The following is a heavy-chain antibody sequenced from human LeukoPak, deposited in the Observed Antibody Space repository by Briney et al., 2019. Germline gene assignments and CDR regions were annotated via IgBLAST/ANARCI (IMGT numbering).Heavy chain of an antibody. CDR3: ARGANRLDS. CDR2: IYYTGST. Sequence: SETLSLTCTVSGGSISSGGYYWSWIRQTPGKGLEWIGFIYYTGSTNYNPSLKSRVTMSVDTSKSQFSLKLTSVTAADTALYYCARGANRLDSWGRGTLVTVSS. V-gene: IGHV4-61*08. CDR1: GGSISSGGYY. D-gene: IGHD1-14*01. J-gene: IGHJ4*02.